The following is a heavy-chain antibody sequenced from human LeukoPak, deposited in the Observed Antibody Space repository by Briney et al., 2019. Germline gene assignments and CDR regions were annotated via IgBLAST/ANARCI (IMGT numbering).Heavy chain of an antibody. Sequence: SETLSLTCTVSGGSISSSSYYWGWIRQPSGKGLEWIGSIYYSGSTYYNPSLKSRVTISVDTSKNQFSLKLSSVTAADTAVYYCARYSNLLTVTKTAKVYYFDYWGQGTLVTVSS. V-gene: IGHV4-39*01. CDR1: GGSISSSSYY. D-gene: IGHD4-17*01. CDR3: ARYSNLLTVTKTAKVYYFDY. J-gene: IGHJ4*02. CDR2: IYYSGST.